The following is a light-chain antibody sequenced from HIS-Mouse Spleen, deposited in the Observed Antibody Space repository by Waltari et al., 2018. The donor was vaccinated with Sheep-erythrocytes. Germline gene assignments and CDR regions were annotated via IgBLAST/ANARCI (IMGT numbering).Light chain of an antibody. Sequence: QSITISFTGTSSDVGGYNYVSWYQQHPGKAPKLMIYDVSNRPSGVSNRFAGSKSGNTASLTISGLQAEDEADYYCSSYTSSSTWVFGGGTKLTVL. V-gene: IGLV2-14*03. CDR2: DVS. CDR1: SSDVGGYNY. CDR3: SSYTSSSTWV. J-gene: IGLJ3*02.